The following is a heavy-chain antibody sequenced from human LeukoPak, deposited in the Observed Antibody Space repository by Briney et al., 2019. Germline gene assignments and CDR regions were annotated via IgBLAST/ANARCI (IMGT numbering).Heavy chain of an antibody. V-gene: IGHV3-7*03. CDR3: ATPLDYYDRSDSHQGGD. D-gene: IGHD3-22*01. Sequence: GGSLRLSCAASGFTFSNAWMTWVRQAPGKGLEWVANIKHDGSEKNYVDSVKGRFTISRDNAKNSLYLQMNSLRAEDTAVYYCATPLDYYDRSDSHQGGDWGQGTLVTVSS. CDR2: IKHDGSEK. CDR1: GFTFSNAW. J-gene: IGHJ4*02.